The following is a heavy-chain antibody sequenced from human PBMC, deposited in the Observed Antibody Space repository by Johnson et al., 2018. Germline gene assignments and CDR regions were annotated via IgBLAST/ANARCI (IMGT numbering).Heavy chain of an antibody. CDR3: AREGGRDHWKRGMDV. CDR1: GYTFTSSY. V-gene: IGHV1-8*01. CDR2: MNANTGDT. D-gene: IGHD1-1*01. J-gene: IGHJ6*02. Sequence: QVQLVQSGAEVKKPGASVKVSCKASGYTFTSSYINWVRQAIGQGLEWMGYMNANTGDTGYPQRFQGRVTMTRDTSINTAYLELSSLRYDDTAIYYCAREGGRDHWKRGMDVWGQGTMVSVSS.